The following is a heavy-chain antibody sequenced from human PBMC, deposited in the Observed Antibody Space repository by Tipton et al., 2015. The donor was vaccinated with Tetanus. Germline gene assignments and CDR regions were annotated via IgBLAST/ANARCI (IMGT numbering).Heavy chain of an antibody. V-gene: IGHV4-34*01. CDR3: ASEVRQQLEKYFQH. CDR1: GGSFSGYY. J-gene: IGHJ1*01. CDR2: INHSGST. D-gene: IGHD6-13*01. Sequence: TLSLTCAVYGGSFSGYYWSWIRQPPGKGLEWIGEINHSGSTNYNPSLKSRVTISVDTSKNQFSLKLSSVTAADTAVYYCASEVRQQLEKYFQHWGQGTLVTVSS.